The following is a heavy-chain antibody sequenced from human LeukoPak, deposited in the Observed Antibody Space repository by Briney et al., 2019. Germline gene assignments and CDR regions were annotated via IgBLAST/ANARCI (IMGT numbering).Heavy chain of an antibody. CDR2: IGTAGEI. Sequence: GGSLRLSCAASGFTFNVYSMNWVRQATGKGLEWVSGIGTAGEIYYPGSVKGRFTISRENAKNSLYLQMNSLRAEDTAVYYCAKALGTAMVRGVIDYWGQGTPVTVSS. CDR3: AKALGTAMVRGVIDY. V-gene: IGHV3-13*01. CDR1: GFTFNVYS. D-gene: IGHD3-10*01. J-gene: IGHJ4*02.